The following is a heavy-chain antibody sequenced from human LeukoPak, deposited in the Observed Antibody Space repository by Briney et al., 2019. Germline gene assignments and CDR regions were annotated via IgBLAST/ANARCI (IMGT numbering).Heavy chain of an antibody. D-gene: IGHD3-22*01. V-gene: IGHV1-18*01. J-gene: IGHJ3*02. CDR2: ISAYNGNT. CDR1: GYTFTSYG. CDR3: ARTAFYYDSSGYYLGRTAPESKPAFDI. Sequence: ASVKVSCKASGYTFTSYGISWVRQAPGQGLVWMGWISAYNGNTNYAQKLQGRVTMTTDTSTSTAYMELRSLRSDDTAVYYCARTAFYYDSSGYYLGRTAPESKPAFDIWGQGTMVTVSS.